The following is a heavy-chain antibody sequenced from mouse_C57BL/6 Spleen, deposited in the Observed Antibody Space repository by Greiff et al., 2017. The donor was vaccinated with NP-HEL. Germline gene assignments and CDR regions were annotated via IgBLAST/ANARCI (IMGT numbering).Heavy chain of an antibody. Sequence: QVQLKQSGAELVRPGASVTLSCKASGYTFTDYEMHWVKQTPVHGLEWIGAIDPETGGTAYNQKFKGKAILTADKSSSTAYMELRSLTSEDSAVYYCTRSVDGYYGAMDYWGQGTSVTVSS. J-gene: IGHJ4*01. CDR3: TRSVDGYYGAMDY. V-gene: IGHV1-15*01. CDR2: IDPETGGT. D-gene: IGHD2-3*01. CDR1: GYTFTDYE.